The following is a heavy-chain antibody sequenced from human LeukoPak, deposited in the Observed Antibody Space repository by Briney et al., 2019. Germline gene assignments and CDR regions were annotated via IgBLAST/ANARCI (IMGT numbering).Heavy chain of an antibody. D-gene: IGHD2-2*01. J-gene: IGHJ3*02. Sequence: SQTLSLTCTVSGGSISSGSYYWSWIRQPAGKGLEWIGRIYTSGSTNYNPSLKSRVTISVDTSKNQFSLKLSSVTAADTAVYYCARIVVVPAAPGHDAFDIWGQGTMVTVSS. CDR1: GGSISSGSYY. CDR2: IYTSGST. CDR3: ARIVVVPAAPGHDAFDI. V-gene: IGHV4-61*02.